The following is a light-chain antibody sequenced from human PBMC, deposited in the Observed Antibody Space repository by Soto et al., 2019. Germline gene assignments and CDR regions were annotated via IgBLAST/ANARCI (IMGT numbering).Light chain of an antibody. CDR1: QSVSSSY. Sequence: EVVLTQSPGTLSLSPGERATLSCRASQSVSSSYVVWYQQKPGQAPSLLIYCASSRATGIPDRFSGSASRTDFTLTISRLEPEDFAVYYCQHYGRAPPITCGQGTRLEIK. CDR2: CAS. J-gene: IGKJ5*01. CDR3: QHYGRAPPIT. V-gene: IGKV3-20*01.